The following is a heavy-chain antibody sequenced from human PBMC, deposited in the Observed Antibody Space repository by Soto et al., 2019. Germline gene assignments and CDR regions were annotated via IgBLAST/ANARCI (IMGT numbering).Heavy chain of an antibody. CDR2: IYSSGNT. J-gene: IGHJ4*01. D-gene: IGHD3-10*01. V-gene: IGHV4-4*07. Sequence: PSETLSLTCTVSGGSIRGYYWTWIRQPAGKGLEWIGRIYSSGNTFSNPSLNILVTMSVDMSKNQFSLNLSSVTAADTALYYCPRDQWNEVGGSGSHYRFVDWGEGILVTV. CDR3: PRDQWNEVGGSGSHYRFVD. CDR1: GGSIRGYY.